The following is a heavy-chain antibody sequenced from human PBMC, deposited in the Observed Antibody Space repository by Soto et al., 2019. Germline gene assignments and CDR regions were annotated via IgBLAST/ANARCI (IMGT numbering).Heavy chain of an antibody. CDR1: GFTFSSYA. D-gene: IGHD6-19*01. Sequence: QVQLVESGGGVVQPGRSLRLSCAASGFTFSSYAMHWVRQAPGKGLEWVAVISYDGSNKYYADSVKGRFTISRDNSKNRRYLQMKGRRGGDRVVYYLGGEGGGGIAVAGHYYYYGMDVWGQGTTVTVSS. J-gene: IGHJ6*02. CDR3: GGEGGGGIAVAGHYYYYGMDV. V-gene: IGHV3-30-3*01. CDR2: ISYDGSNK.